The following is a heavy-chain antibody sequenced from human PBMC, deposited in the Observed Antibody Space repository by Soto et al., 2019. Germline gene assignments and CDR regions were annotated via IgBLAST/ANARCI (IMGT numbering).Heavy chain of an antibody. J-gene: IGHJ4*02. D-gene: IGHD3-22*01. V-gene: IGHV1-18*04. Sequence: EASVKVSCKASGYSFTSYGISWVRQAPGQGPEWMGWISGHNGNTNHPQSLQGRVTMTTDTSRNTAYMELRSLRSDDTAVYYCARHRFNYYDDTVYYYFDYWGQGTLVTVSS. CDR3: ARHRFNYYDDTVYYYFDY. CDR1: GYSFTSYG. CDR2: ISGHNGNT.